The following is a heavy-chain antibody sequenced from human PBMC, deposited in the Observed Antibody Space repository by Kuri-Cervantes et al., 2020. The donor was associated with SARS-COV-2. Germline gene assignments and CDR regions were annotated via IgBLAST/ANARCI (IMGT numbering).Heavy chain of an antibody. CDR2: VRNYGGSP. CDR3: VGDESNVVQRGF. Sequence: GESLKISCAASGFTFSSYAMHWVRQAPGKGLGYVSSVRNYGGSPYYGDSVKGRFTISRDNSKNTLYLQMDSLRVEDAAEYYCVGDESNVVQRGFWGQGSLVTVSS. D-gene: IGHD2-21*01. CDR1: GFTFSSYA. V-gene: IGHV3-64D*08. J-gene: IGHJ4*02.